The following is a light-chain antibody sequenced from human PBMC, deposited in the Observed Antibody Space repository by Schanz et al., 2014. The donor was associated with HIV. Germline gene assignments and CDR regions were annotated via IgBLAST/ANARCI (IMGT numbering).Light chain of an antibody. Sequence: SVLTQPPSASETPGQRVTISCSGSSSNIGSNTVNWYQQLPGMAPKLLIYDNNKRPSGIPDRFSGSKSGTSATLGITGLQTGDEADYYCGTWDSSLSAGVFGGGTKLTVL. CDR3: GTWDSSLSAGV. CDR1: SSNIGSNT. V-gene: IGLV1-51*01. CDR2: DNN. J-gene: IGLJ3*02.